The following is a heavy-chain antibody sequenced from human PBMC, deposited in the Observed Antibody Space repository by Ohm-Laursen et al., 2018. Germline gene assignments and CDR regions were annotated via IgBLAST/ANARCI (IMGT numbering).Heavy chain of an antibody. J-gene: IGHJ4*02. CDR1: GGAISNYY. V-gene: IGHV4-59*08. CDR3: ARLDSGYAPRY. Sequence: SDTLSLTCAVSGGAISNYYWSWIRQPPGKGLEWIGHINYSGNTNYNPSLKSRVTISVDTSKNQLSLKLSSVTAADTAVYYCARLDSGYAPRYWGQGTLVTVSS. D-gene: IGHD5-12*01. CDR2: INYSGNT.